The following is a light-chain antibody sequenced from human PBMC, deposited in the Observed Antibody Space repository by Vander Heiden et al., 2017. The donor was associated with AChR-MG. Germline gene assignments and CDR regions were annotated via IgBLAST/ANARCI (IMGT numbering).Light chain of an antibody. CDR2: NNF. V-gene: IGLV1-40*01. Sequence: QSVLTHPPSVSGAPGQRVTISCTGSSSNLGAGYDVRWFQQLPKTAPKLVIANNFDRPSGVPDRFSGSKSGTSASLTITGLQAEDEADYYCQSYDSSLNVVFGGGTKVTVL. CDR3: QSYDSSLNVV. CDR1: SSNLGAGYD. J-gene: IGLJ2*01.